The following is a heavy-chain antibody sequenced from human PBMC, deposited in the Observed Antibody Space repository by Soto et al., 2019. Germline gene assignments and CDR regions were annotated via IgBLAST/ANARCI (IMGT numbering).Heavy chain of an antibody. CDR3: AKASSSGWVNYYGSGSYYTDFDY. V-gene: IGHV3-23*01. CDR2: ISGSGGST. CDR1: GFTFSSYA. D-gene: IGHD3-10*01. Sequence: GGSLRLSCAASGFTFSSYAMSWVRQAPGKGLEWVSAISGSGGSTYYADSVKGRFTISRDNSKNTLYLQMNSLRAEDTAVYYCAKASSSGWVNYYGSGSYYTDFDYWGQGTLVTVSS. J-gene: IGHJ4*02.